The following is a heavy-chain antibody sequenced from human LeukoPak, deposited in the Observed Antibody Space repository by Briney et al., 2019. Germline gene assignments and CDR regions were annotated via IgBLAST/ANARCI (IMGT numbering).Heavy chain of an antibody. D-gene: IGHD1-1*01. CDR2: ISGSGGRT. Sequence: GGSLRLSCVASGFDFSTYWVSWVRQAPGKGLEWVSAISGSGGRTYYTDSVKGRFTISRDNSKNKLYLQMSSLRAEDTAVYYCARGQNVPAWGQGTLVTVSS. V-gene: IGHV3-23*01. J-gene: IGHJ4*02. CDR1: GFDFSTYW. CDR3: ARGQNVPA.